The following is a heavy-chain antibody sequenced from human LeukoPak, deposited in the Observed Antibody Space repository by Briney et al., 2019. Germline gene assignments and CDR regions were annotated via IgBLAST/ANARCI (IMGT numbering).Heavy chain of an antibody. CDR2: IHTSGST. D-gene: IGHD3-10*01. V-gene: IGHV4-61*02. CDR3: ARGISGFGELLSLHFDY. J-gene: IGHJ4*02. CDR1: GGPISSGNYY. Sequence: SETLSLTCTVSGGPISSGNYYWSWIRQPAGKGLEWIGRIHTSGSTNYNPSLKSRVTISVDTSKNQFSLKLSSVTAADTAVYYCARGISGFGELLSLHFDYWGQGTLVTVSS.